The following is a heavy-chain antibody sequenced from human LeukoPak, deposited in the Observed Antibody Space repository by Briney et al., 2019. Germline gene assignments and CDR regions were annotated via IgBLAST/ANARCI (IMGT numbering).Heavy chain of an antibody. D-gene: IGHD3-22*01. CDR1: GGSISSISYF. Sequence: PSETLSLTCTVPGGSISSISYFWGWIRQPPGKGLEWIATIYYSGSTYYNPSLKSRVTISVDTSKNQFSLKLSSVTAADTAVYYCATLNGGWLLTPWPAFDIWGQGTMVTVSS. CDR3: ATLNGGWLLTPWPAFDI. CDR2: IYYSGST. V-gene: IGHV4-39*07. J-gene: IGHJ3*02.